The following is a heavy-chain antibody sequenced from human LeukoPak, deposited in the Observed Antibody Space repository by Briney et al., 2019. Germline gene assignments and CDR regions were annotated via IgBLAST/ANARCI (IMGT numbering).Heavy chain of an antibody. J-gene: IGHJ6*03. CDR3: ARGAPLTTVTLYYXYYMDV. CDR2: IYYSGST. D-gene: IGHD4-17*01. V-gene: IGHV4-59*12. CDR1: SGSISSYY. Sequence: SETLSLTCTVSSGSISSYYWSWIRQPPGKGLEWIGYIYYSGSTYYNPSLKSRVTISVDTSKNQFSLKLSSVTAADTAVYYCARGAPLTTVTLYYXYYMDVWGXGTTVTV.